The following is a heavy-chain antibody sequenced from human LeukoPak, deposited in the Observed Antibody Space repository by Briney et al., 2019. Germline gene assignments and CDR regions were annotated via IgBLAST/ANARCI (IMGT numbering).Heavy chain of an antibody. CDR3: ARDGAPYYSDSSGYNFPYFDL. D-gene: IGHD3-22*01. V-gene: IGHV1-18*01. CDR2: ISSYNGNT. Sequence: ASVKVSCKASGYTFTSYGISWVRQAPGQGLEWMGWISSYNGNTNYAQKLQGRLTMTTDTSTSTAYMELRSLRSDDTAVYYCARDGAPYYSDSSGYNFPYFDLWGRGTLVTVSS. CDR1: GYTFTSYG. J-gene: IGHJ2*01.